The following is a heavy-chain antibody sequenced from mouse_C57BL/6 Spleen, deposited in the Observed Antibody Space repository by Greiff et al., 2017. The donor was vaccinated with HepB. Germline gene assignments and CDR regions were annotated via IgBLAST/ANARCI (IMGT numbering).Heavy chain of an antibody. V-gene: IGHV1-69*01. CDR3: ARDYGNSYFDY. Sequence: QVQLQQPGAELVMPGASVKLSCKASGYTFTSYWMHWVKQGPGQGLEWIGEIDPSDSYTNYNQKFKGKSTLTVDKSSSTAYMQLSSLTSEDSAVYYCARDYGNSYFDYWGQGTTLTVSS. CDR1: GYTFTSYW. D-gene: IGHD2-1*01. J-gene: IGHJ2*01. CDR2: IDPSDSYT.